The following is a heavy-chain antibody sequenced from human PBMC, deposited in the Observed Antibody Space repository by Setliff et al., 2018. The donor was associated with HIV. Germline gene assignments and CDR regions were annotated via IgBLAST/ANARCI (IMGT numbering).Heavy chain of an antibody. V-gene: IGHV3-20*04. CDR3: ARQFDEIVVHIKTLDH. CDR2: INWRGDDI. Sequence: GSLRLSCAASGYTFDDHGMTWVRQAPGKGLEWVSGINWRGDDIAYVASVKGRFTIARDNAKNSLYLPLNNLRADDTAVYYCARQFDEIVVHIKTLDHWGQGALVTVS. J-gene: IGHJ4*02. D-gene: IGHD2-15*01. CDR1: GYTFDDHG.